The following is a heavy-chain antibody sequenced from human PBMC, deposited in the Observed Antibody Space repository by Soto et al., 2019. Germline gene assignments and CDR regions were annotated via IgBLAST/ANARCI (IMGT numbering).Heavy chain of an antibody. Sequence: QVQLQESGPGLVKPSQTLSLTCTVSGGSIRGGDYYWSWIRQHPGKGLEWIGYIFYSGNSFYNPSLKSGVTISVDTSKNQFSPRQSSVTAADTAIYYCARLSSLYYNSDYGGYYFDYWGQGTLVSVSS. V-gene: IGHV4-31*03. J-gene: IGHJ4*02. CDR1: GGSIRGGDYY. CDR2: IFYSGNS. CDR3: ARLSSLYYNSDYGGYYFDY. D-gene: IGHD3-10*01.